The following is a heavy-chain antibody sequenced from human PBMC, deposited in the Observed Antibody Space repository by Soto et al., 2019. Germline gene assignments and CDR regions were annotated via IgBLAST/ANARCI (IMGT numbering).Heavy chain of an antibody. CDR1: GGSISTYY. Sequence: QVQLQESGPGLVKPSETLSLTSTVSGGSISTYYWDWLRQSPEKGLEWLGYTHYSGNTNYHPSLRGRDTISLDTASNQFSLILSAVTAADTAIYYCARHTLTVRSGFDNWGQGALVTVSS. CDR3: ARHTLTVRSGFDN. J-gene: IGHJ4*02. D-gene: IGHD4-17*01. V-gene: IGHV4-59*12. CDR2: THYSGNT.